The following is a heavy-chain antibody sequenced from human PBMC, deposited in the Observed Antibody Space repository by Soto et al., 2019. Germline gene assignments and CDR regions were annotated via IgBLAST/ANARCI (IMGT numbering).Heavy chain of an antibody. J-gene: IGHJ3*02. CDR3: ARDIAAAGTEDAFDI. CDR2: IWYDGSNK. Sequence: GGSLRLSCAASGFTFISYGMHWVRQAPGKGLEWVAVIWYDGSNKYYADSVKGRFTISRDNSKNTLYLQMNSLRAEDTAVYYCARDIAAAGTEDAFDIWGQGTMVTVSS. CDR1: GFTFISYG. V-gene: IGHV3-33*01. D-gene: IGHD6-13*01.